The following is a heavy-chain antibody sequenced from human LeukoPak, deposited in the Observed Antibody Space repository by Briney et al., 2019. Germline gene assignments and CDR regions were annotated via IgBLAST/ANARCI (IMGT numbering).Heavy chain of an antibody. D-gene: IGHD3-10*02. CDR3: AKSLYTNLFGEVFDQ. CDR1: GGSFSGYY. Sequence: PSETLSLTCAVYGGSFSGYYWSWIRQPPGKGLEWIGEINHSGSTDYNPSLKSRVTISVDTSKNQFSLKLSSVTAADTAVYYCAKSLYTNLFGEVFDQWGQGTLVTVSS. V-gene: IGHV4-34*01. J-gene: IGHJ4*02. CDR2: INHSGST.